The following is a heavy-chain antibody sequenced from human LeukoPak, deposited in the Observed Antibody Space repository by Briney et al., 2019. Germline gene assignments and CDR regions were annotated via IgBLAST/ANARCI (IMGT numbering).Heavy chain of an antibody. Sequence: SVKVSCKASGGTFSNYTFNWVRQAPGQGLEWMGGIIPILETTNYAQIFQGRVIITADKSTTTTYMELSNLRSEDTAVYYCARENDYGDFRYFDYWGQGTLVTVSS. D-gene: IGHD4-17*01. CDR1: GGTFSNYT. CDR3: ARENDYGDFRYFDY. V-gene: IGHV1-69*08. CDR2: IIPILETT. J-gene: IGHJ4*02.